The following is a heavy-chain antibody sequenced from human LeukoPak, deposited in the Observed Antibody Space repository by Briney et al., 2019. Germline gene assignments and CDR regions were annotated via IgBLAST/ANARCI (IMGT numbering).Heavy chain of an antibody. Sequence: SVKVSCKASGGTFSSYAISWVRQAPGQGLEWMGGIIPIFGTANYAQKFQGRVTITADESTSTAYMELSSLRSEDTAVYYCARAKSSDAITMIVVDQWVYYFDYWGQGTLVTVSS. CDR1: GGTFSSYA. V-gene: IGHV1-69*13. CDR3: ARAKSSDAITMIVVDQWVYYFDY. CDR2: IIPIFGTA. J-gene: IGHJ4*02. D-gene: IGHD3-22*01.